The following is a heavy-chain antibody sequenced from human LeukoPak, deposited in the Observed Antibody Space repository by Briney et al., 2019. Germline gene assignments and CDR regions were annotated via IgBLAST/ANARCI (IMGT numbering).Heavy chain of an antibody. Sequence: PGGSLRLSCAASGLTFSSYAMSWVRQAPGKGLEWVSAISGSGGSTYYADSVKGRFTISRDNSKNTLYLQMNSLRAEDTAVYYCAKKRSGSQQYYFDYWGQGTLVTVSS. CDR1: GLTFSSYA. CDR3: AKKRSGSQQYYFDY. CDR2: ISGSGGST. V-gene: IGHV3-23*01. J-gene: IGHJ4*02. D-gene: IGHD1-26*01.